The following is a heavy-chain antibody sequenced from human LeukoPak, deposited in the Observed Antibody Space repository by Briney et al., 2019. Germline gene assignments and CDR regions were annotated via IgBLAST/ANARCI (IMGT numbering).Heavy chain of an antibody. V-gene: IGHV1-2*02. CDR1: GYTFTGYY. D-gene: IGHD2-2*01. CDR3: ARVTEVVVPAAMDY. CDR2: INPNRGGT. Sequence: ASVKVSCKASGYTFTGYYIHWLRQAPGQGLEWMGWINPNRGGTNYAQKFQGRVTMTRDTSISTAYMELSRLRSDDTAVYYCARVTEVVVPAAMDYWGQGTLVTVSS. J-gene: IGHJ4*02.